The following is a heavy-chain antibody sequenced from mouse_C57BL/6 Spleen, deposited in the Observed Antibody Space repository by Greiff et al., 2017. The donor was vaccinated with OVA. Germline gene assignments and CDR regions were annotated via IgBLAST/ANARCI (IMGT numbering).Heavy chain of an antibody. CDR2: IYPSNGVS. D-gene: IGHD3-2*02. J-gene: IGHJ2*01. V-gene: IGHV1-31*01. CDR1: GYSFTGYY. Sequence: VQLKQSGPELVKPGASVKISCKASGYSFTGYYMHWVMQSHGNILDWIGYIYPSNGVSSYNQKFKCKATLTVDESSSTAYMELRSLTSEDSAVYYGASGHSSGVDYWGQGTTLTVSS. CDR3: ASGHSSGVDY.